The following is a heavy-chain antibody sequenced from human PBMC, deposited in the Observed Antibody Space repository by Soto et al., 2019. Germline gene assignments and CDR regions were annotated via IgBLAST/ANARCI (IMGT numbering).Heavy chain of an antibody. CDR2: IWYDGSNK. CDR3: ARDREPASGGFHYGSGSLNFAY. Sequence: QVQVVESGGGVVQPGTSLRLSCAASGFTFNSYGMHWVRQAPGKGPEWVAEIWYDGSNKYYADSVKGRFSISRDNSKNTVYLQMSSLRAEDTAVYYCARDREPASGGFHYGSGSLNFAYWGQGTLVTVSS. J-gene: IGHJ4*02. CDR1: GFTFNSYG. D-gene: IGHD3-10*01. V-gene: IGHV3-33*01.